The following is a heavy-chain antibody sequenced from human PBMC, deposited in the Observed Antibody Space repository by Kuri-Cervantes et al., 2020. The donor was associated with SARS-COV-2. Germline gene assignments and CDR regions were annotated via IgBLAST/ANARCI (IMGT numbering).Heavy chain of an antibody. Sequence: SETLSLTCTVSGDSISSHYWSWVRQPPGKRLEWIGYIQYTGSTNYNPSLKSRVTMSVDTSKNQFSLKLSSVTAADTAVYYCARVRSLIVNNAFDIWGQGTMVTVSS. CDR2: IQYTGST. V-gene: IGHV4-59*11. J-gene: IGHJ3*02. CDR1: GDSISSHY. D-gene: IGHD2-21*01. CDR3: ARVRSLIVNNAFDI.